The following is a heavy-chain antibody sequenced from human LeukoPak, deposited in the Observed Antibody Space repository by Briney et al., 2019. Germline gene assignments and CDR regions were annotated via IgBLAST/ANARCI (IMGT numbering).Heavy chain of an antibody. CDR2: ISWNSGSI. V-gene: IGHV3-9*01. J-gene: IGHJ6*03. CDR1: GFTFDDYA. Sequence: PGRSLRLSCAASGFTFDDYAMHWVRQAPGKGLEWVSGISWNSGSIGYADSVKGRFTISRDNAKNSLYLQMNSLRAEDTAVYYCAKDRQWLGFNYYYMDVWGKGTTVTISS. CDR3: AKDRQWLGFNYYYMDV. D-gene: IGHD6-19*01.